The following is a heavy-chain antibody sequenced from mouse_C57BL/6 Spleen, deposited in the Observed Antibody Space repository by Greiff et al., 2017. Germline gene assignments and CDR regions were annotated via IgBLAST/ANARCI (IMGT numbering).Heavy chain of an antibody. J-gene: IGHJ3*01. V-gene: IGHV5-9-1*02. CDR1: GFTFSSYA. Sequence: EVKLMESGEDLVKPGGSLKLSCAASGFTFSSYAMSWVRQTPEKRLEWVAYISSGGDYIYYADTVKGRFTISRDNARNTLYLQMSSLKSEDTAMYYCTRALYDYDVRAWFAYWGQGTLVTVSA. D-gene: IGHD2-4*01. CDR3: TRALYDYDVRAWFAY. CDR2: ISSGGDYI.